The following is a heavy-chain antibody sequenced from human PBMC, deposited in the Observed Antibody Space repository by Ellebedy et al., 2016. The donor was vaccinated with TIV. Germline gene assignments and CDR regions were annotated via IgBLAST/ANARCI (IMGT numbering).Heavy chain of an antibody. CDR1: GGSISSGDYY. CDR3: ARAAVDTAMVEYYYGMDV. V-gene: IGHV4-30-4*01. CDR2: IYYSGST. D-gene: IGHD5-18*01. Sequence: MPSETLSLTCTVSGGSISSGDYYWSWIRQPPGKGLEWIGYIYYSGSTYYNPSLKSRVTISVDTSKNQFSLKLSSVTAADTAVYYCARAAVDTAMVEYYYGMDVWGQGTTVTVSS. J-gene: IGHJ6*02.